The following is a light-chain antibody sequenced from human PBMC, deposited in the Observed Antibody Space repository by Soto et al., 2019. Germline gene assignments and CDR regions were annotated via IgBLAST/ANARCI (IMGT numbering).Light chain of an antibody. V-gene: IGKV3-20*01. J-gene: IGKJ3*01. CDR1: QSVSNY. CDR2: GAS. Sequence: EIVLTQSPGTLSLSPGERATLSCRASQSVSNYLAWYQQKPGQAPRLLIYGASSRATGIPDRFSGSGSGTDFTLTISRLEPEDFAVYYCQQYNTSPVTFGPGTKMDV. CDR3: QQYNTSPVT.